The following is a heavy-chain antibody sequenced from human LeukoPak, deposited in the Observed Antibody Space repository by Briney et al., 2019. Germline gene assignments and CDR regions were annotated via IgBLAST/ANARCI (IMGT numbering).Heavy chain of an antibody. D-gene: IGHD3-16*02. V-gene: IGHV4-59*08. Sequence: SSETLSLTCTVSGGSISSYYWSWIRQPPGKGLEWIGYIYYSGSTNYNPSLKSRVTISVDTSKNQFSLKLSSVTAADTAVYYCARHFTYYDYVWGSYRYYYFDYWGQGTLVTVSS. CDR3: ARHFTYYDYVWGSYRYYYFDY. CDR1: GGSISSYY. CDR2: IYYSGST. J-gene: IGHJ4*02.